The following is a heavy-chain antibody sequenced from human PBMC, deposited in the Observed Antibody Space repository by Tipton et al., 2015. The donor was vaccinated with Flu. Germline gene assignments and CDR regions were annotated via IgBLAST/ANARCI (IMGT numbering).Heavy chain of an antibody. CDR3: ARDPSLGMPEYFDN. CDR1: GDSIGSDYY. J-gene: IGHJ4*02. Sequence: TLSLTCSVSGDSIGSDYYWAWIRQPPGKGLEWIGNIHHAGNTYYNPSLRSRVSLSLDRSKNQFSLNLSSVTAADTAIYYCARDPSLGMPEYFDNWGQGILVTASS. V-gene: IGHV4-38-2*02. CDR2: IHHAGNT. D-gene: IGHD2-2*01.